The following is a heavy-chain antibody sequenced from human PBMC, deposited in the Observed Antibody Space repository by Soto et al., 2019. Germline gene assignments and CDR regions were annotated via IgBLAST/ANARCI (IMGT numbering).Heavy chain of an antibody. Sequence: TSETLSLTCTVSGGSISSSSYYWGWIRQPPGKGLEWIGSIYYSGSTYYNPSLKSRVTISVDTSKNQFSLKLSSVTAADTAVYYCARQKRRYDILTGYSPSVVFYWGQGTLVTVSS. J-gene: IGHJ4*02. D-gene: IGHD3-9*01. CDR1: GGSISSSSYY. CDR2: IYYSGST. V-gene: IGHV4-39*01. CDR3: ARQKRRYDILTGYSPSVVFY.